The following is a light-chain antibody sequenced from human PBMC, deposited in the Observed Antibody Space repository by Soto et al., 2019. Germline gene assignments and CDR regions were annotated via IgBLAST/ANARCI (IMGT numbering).Light chain of an antibody. CDR3: QQSYSTPQT. J-gene: IGKJ1*01. CDR2: AAS. CDR1: QSISNY. Sequence: DIHVTQCPSQLSASVGDTVTITGLASQSISNYLNWYQQKPGKAPKLLIYAASSLQSGVPSRLSGSGSGTDFTLTISSLQPEDFATYYCQQSYSTPQTFGPGTKVDI. V-gene: IGKV1-39*01.